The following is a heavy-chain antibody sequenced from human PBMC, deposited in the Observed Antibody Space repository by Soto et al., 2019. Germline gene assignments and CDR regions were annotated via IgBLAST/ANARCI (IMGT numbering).Heavy chain of an antibody. D-gene: IGHD1-26*01. CDR2: IHGTGSA. V-gene: IGHV4-4*07. CDR1: DGSISSSY. J-gene: IGHJ6*02. Sequence: PSETLSLTCTVSDGSISSSYWSWIRQPAGQGLEWIGRIHGTGSARYNPSLKTRVTMSVDTSKNQFSLKLISVTAADTAVYYCAREEQLGPYYYYALDVWGQGTTVTVSS. CDR3: AREEQLGPYYYYALDV.